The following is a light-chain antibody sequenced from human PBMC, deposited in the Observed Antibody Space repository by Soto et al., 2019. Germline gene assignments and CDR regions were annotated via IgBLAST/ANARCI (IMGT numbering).Light chain of an antibody. Sequence: SYELTQPPSVAVAPGQTARITCGGTNIGRKSVHWYQQKPGQAPVVVVYDDRDRPSAIPELFSGSNSGNTAALTISRVEAGEEADYYCQLWDSTSDHVVFGGGTKVTVL. J-gene: IGLJ2*01. CDR3: QLWDSTSDHVV. CDR1: NIGRKS. CDR2: DDR. V-gene: IGLV3-21*02.